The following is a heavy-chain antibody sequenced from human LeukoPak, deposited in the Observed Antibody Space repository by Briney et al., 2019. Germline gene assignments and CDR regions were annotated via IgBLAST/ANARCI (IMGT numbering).Heavy chain of an antibody. CDR3: ARNERYGDTRLYHFDY. V-gene: IGHV1-69*13. J-gene: IGHJ4*02. D-gene: IGHD4-17*01. CDR1: GGTFNSYV. CDR2: IIPIFGTA. Sequence: GASVKVSCKASGGTFNSYVISWVRQAPGRGVEWMGGIIPIFGTANYAQKFQGRVTITADESTNTAYMEMGSLRSEDTAVYYCARNERYGDTRLYHFDYWGQGTLVTVSS.